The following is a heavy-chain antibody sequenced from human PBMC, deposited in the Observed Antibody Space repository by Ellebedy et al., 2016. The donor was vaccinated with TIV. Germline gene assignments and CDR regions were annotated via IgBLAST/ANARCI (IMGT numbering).Heavy chain of an antibody. J-gene: IGHJ5*02. D-gene: IGHD6-13*01. CDR2: FDPEDGET. CDR3: ATGLRYSRSWYGNWFDP. V-gene: IGHV1-24*01. CDR1: GYTLTELS. Sequence: AASVKVSCKVSGYTLTELSMHWVRQAPGKGLEWMGGFDPEDGETIYAQKFQGRVTMTEDTSTDTAYMELSSLRAEDTAVYYCATGLRYSRSWYGNWFDPWGQGTLVTVSS.